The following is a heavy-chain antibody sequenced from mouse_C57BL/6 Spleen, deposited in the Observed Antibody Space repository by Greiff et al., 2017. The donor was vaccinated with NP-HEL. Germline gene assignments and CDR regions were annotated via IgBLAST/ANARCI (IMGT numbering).Heavy chain of an antibody. CDR2: IDPSDSYT. Sequence: QVQLQQSGAELVRPGTSVKLSCKASGYTFTSYWMHWVKQRPGQGLEWIGVIDPSDSYTNYNQKFKGKATLTVDTSSSTAYMQLSSLTSEDSAVYYCARGGQLSYFDYWGQGTTLTVSS. CDR1: GYTFTSYW. CDR3: ARGGQLSYFDY. D-gene: IGHD3-2*02. V-gene: IGHV1-59*01. J-gene: IGHJ2*01.